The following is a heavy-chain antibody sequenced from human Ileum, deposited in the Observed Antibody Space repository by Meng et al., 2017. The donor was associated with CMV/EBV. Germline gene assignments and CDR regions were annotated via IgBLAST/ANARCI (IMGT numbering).Heavy chain of an antibody. V-gene: IGHV4-4*07. Sequence: QVQMQESGQGLVKPSETLSLTCTVSGGSINNYYWSWIRQSAEKGLEWSGRIYAKGNTNYNPSLQSRVTMSVDTSKNQFSLKLSSVTAADTAVYYCARDRSSSWYKDWFAPWGQGTLVTVSS. CDR2: IYAKGNT. D-gene: IGHD6-13*01. CDR3: ARDRSSSWYKDWFAP. J-gene: IGHJ5*02. CDR1: GGSINNYY.